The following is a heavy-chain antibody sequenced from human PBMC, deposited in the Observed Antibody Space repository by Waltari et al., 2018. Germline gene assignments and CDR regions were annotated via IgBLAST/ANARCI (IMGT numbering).Heavy chain of an antibody. CDR2: TYYRSKWYN. V-gene: IGHV6-1*01. D-gene: IGHD3-3*01. CDR1: GDRVPANSAA. J-gene: IGHJ6*02. CDR3: ARGIRFLEWSITYYGMDV. Sequence: QVQLQQSGPGLVKPSQTLSLTCSISGDRVPANSAAWNRPRQSPSRRLEWLGRTYYRSKWYNDYAVSVKSRITINPDTSKNQFSLQLNSVTPEDTAVYYCARGIRFLEWSITYYGMDVWGQGTTVTVSS.